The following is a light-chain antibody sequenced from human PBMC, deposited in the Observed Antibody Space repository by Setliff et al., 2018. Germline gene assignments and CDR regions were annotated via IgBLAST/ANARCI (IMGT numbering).Light chain of an antibody. Sequence: QSVLTQPASVSGSPGQSITISCTGTSSDVGGYNYVSWYQQHPGKAPKLMIYDVSKRPSGVSNRFSGSKSGNTASLTISGLQAEDEADYYCSSYTGSSLYVFGTGTKVTVL. V-gene: IGLV2-14*01. J-gene: IGLJ1*01. CDR3: SSYTGSSLYV. CDR2: DVS. CDR1: SSDVGGYNY.